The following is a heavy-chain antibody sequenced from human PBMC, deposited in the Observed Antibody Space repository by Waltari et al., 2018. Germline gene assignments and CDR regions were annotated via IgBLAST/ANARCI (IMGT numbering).Heavy chain of an antibody. Sequence: QVQLQESGPGLVKPSEPLSLTCTVSGGSVTSYFWSWIRQPPGKGPEWIGYIYYSGSTDSNPSLKSRITMSVDTSKNQFSLKLSSVTAADTAIYYCARVRTYCAGGSCYGRIYMDVWGKGTTVTVSS. J-gene: IGHJ6*03. CDR3: ARVRTYCAGGSCYGRIYMDV. CDR1: GGSVTSYF. D-gene: IGHD2-15*01. V-gene: IGHV4-59*02. CDR2: IYYSGST.